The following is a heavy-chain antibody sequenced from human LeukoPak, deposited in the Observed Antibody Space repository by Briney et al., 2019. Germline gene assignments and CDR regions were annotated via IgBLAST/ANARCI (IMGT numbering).Heavy chain of an antibody. CDR2: ISSSSSYI. V-gene: IGHV3-21*01. J-gene: IGHJ6*03. CDR1: GFTFSSYS. D-gene: IGHD1-7*01. Sequence: PGGSLRLSCAASGFTFSSYSMNWVRQAPGKGLEWVSSISSSSSYIYYADSVKGRFTISRDNAKNSLYLQMNSLRAEDTAVYYCARVANWNYGYYYYYMDVWGKGTTVTVSS. CDR3: ARVANWNYGYYYYYMDV.